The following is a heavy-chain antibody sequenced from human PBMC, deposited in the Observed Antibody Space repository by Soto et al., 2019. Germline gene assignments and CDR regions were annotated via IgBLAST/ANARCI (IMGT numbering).Heavy chain of an antibody. V-gene: IGHV1-69*18. Sequence: QVQLVQSGAELKKPGSSVKVSCSASGVTFSSYVFTWVRQAPGQGLEWMGNIIPVFRTSNYAQGFQGRLTISADEATNTIYMELSSLRSEDTAVYFCAKDGSWDGGGGESWGQGTLVIVSS. CDR2: IIPVFRTS. CDR3: AKDGSWDGGGGES. D-gene: IGHD3-16*01. J-gene: IGHJ4*02. CDR1: GVTFSSYV.